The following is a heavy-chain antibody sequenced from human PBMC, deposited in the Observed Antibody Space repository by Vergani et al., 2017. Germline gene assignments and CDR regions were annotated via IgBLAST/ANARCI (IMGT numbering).Heavy chain of an antibody. CDR2: VSHSGST. J-gene: IGHJ4*02. V-gene: IGHV4-38-2*01. CDR1: NSSINSNYY. CDR3: VRDAINYDVLTGYYIGLYS. Sequence: QVQLQESGPGLVQPAETLSLTCVVSNSSINSNYYWGWIRQSPGKRLEWIGSVSHSGSTFSNPFLKSRVTISVDKSKKLISLILNSVTAADTAVYYCVRDAINYDVLTGYYIGLYSWGQGTLVTVSS. D-gene: IGHD3-9*01.